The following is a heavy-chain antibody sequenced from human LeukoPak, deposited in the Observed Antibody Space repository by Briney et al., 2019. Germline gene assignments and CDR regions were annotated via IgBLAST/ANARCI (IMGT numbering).Heavy chain of an antibody. J-gene: IGHJ6*03. D-gene: IGHD3-10*01. V-gene: IGHV3-7*03. Sequence: GESLRLSCAASGFTFTTYWMGWVRQAPGKGLEWVANIKQDGTEKYYVDSVKGRFTISRDNSKNTLYLQMNSLRAEDTAVYYCAKGPMVRMDVWGKGTTVTISS. CDR3: AKGPMVRMDV. CDR1: GFTFTTYW. CDR2: IKQDGTEK.